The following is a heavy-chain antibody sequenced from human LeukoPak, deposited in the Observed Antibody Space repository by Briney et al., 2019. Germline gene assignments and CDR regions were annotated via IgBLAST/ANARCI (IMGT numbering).Heavy chain of an antibody. J-gene: IGHJ4*02. CDR1: GGSISSGGYY. CDR3: ARGSSLADY. Sequence: PSQTLSLTCTVSGGSISSGGYYWSWIRQHPGKGLEWIGEINHSGSTNYNPSLKSRVTISVDTSKNQFSLKLSSVTAADTAVYYCARGSSLADYWGQGTLVTVSS. D-gene: IGHD6-13*01. CDR2: INHSGST. V-gene: IGHV4-61*08.